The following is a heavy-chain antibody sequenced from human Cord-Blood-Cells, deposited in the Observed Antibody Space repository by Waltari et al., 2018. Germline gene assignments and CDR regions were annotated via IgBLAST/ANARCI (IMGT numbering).Heavy chain of an antibody. J-gene: IGHJ4*02. CDR2: IYYSRST. CDR1: GGSISSSSYY. Sequence: QLQLQESGPGLVKPSETLSLTCTVSGGSISSSSYYWGWIRQPPGKGLAWIGSIYYSRSTDYNPSLKSRVTISVDTSKNQFSLKLSSVTAADTAVYYCARHRAPYYDILTGYYDYWGQGTLVTVSS. D-gene: IGHD3-9*01. V-gene: IGHV4-39*01. CDR3: ARHRAPYYDILTGYYDY.